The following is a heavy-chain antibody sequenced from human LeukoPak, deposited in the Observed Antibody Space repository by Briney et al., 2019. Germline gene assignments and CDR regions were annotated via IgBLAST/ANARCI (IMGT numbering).Heavy chain of an antibody. CDR1: GFTFSSHW. CDR2: IKQDGSDK. Sequence: GGSLRLFCAASGFTFSSHWMTWVRQAPGKGLEWVAHIKQDGSDKNYVDSVKGRFTISRDNAKNSLYLQMNSLRAEDSAVYYCTRISVAGTPLDVFDIWGQGTMVTVSS. D-gene: IGHD6-19*01. V-gene: IGHV3-7*01. CDR3: TRISVAGTPLDVFDI. J-gene: IGHJ3*02.